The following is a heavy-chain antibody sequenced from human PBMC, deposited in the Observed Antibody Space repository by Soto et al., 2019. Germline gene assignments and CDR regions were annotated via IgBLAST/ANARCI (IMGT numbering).Heavy chain of an antibody. CDR3: ARARKDHQDS. CDR2: IFYTGSA. CDR1: RASIRAGGYY. Sequence: SETLSLTCSVSRASIRAGGYYWSWIRQRPGKGLEWIAYIFYTGSAYYNPSLESRLSISIDRSKNQFSLELRSVSVADTAVYYCARARKDHQDSWGKGPRVIVSS. V-gene: IGHV4-31*03. J-gene: IGHJ1*01.